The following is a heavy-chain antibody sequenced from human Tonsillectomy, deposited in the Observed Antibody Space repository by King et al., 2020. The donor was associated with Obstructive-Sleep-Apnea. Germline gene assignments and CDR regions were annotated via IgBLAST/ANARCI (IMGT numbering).Heavy chain of an antibody. V-gene: IGHV1-18*01. CDR3: ARDRLIGTWFDP. D-gene: IGHD1-1*01. CDR1: WFTFSSYG. Sequence: QLVQAGAEVKKPGASVKVSCKSSWFTFSSYGFSWLRQAPGQGLECRGWISAYHDKTNYEQKLQGRVTMTTDTPTSTAYMELRSLSSDDTAEYYCARDRLIGTWFDPWGQGTLVTVSS. J-gene: IGHJ5*02. CDR2: ISAYHDKT.